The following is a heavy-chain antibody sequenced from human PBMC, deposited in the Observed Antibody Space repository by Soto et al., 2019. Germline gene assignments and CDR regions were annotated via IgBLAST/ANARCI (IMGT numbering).Heavy chain of an antibody. V-gene: IGHV1-2*02. CDR3: ARDPYYYDSSGS. CDR2: INPNSGGT. CDR1: GYTFTVYY. Sequence: SVKVSCKASGYTFTVYYMHCVLQAPGQGLEWMGWINPNSGGTNYAQKFQGRVTMTRDTSISTAYMELSRLRSDDTAVYYCARDPYYYDSSGSWGQGTLVTVSS. D-gene: IGHD3-22*01. J-gene: IGHJ5*02.